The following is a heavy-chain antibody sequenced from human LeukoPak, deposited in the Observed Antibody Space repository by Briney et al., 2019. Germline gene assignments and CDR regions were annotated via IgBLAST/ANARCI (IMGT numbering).Heavy chain of an antibody. J-gene: IGHJ4*02. CDR1: GFTFDEYA. CDR2: ISFNSGGV. Sequence: PGGSLRLSCAASGFTFDEYAMHWVRQVPGKGLEWVSGISFNSGGVGYADSVKGRFSTSRDNVKKSLYLQMNNLRPEDTAFYFCAKDVFSANWYYFDQWGQGTLVTVSS. CDR3: AKDVFSANWYYFDQ. V-gene: IGHV3-9*01. D-gene: IGHD4/OR15-4a*01.